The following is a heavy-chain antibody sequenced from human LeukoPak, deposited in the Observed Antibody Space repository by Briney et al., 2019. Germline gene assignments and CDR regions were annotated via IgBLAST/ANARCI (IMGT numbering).Heavy chain of an antibody. CDR1: GGSISSYY. D-gene: IGHD3-10*01. Sequence: SETLSLTCTVSGGSISSYYWSWVRQPPGKGLEWIGCIYYSGSTNYNPSLKSRVTISVDTSKNQFSLKLSSVTAADTAVYYCARLEYYYDSGSHYYYYYGMDVWGQGTTVAVSS. CDR2: IYYSGST. V-gene: IGHV4-59*08. CDR3: ARLEYYYDSGSHYYYYYGMDV. J-gene: IGHJ6*02.